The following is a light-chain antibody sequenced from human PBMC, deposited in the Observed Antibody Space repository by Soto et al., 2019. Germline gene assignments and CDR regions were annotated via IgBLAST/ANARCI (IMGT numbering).Light chain of an antibody. CDR2: GAS. J-gene: IGKJ1*01. Sequence: EIVLTHSPGTLSLSPCERATLFCRASQSIATSQLAWYQQKPGQAPRLLIGASTRATGIPDRFSDSGSGTDFTLTISRLEPEDFAVYYCQQFAASPRTFGQGTKVDIK. CDR1: QSIATSQ. CDR3: QQFAASPRT. V-gene: IGKV3-20*01.